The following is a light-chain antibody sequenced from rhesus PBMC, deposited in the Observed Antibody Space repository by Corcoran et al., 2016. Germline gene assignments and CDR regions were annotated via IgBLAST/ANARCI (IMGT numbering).Light chain of an antibody. CDR1: QSVSSY. CDR3: QQYNSAPLT. Sequence: VILTQSPATLSLSPGERATLSCRASQSVSSYLAWYQQKPGQAPKLHIYGASSRATGTPDRFRGDGSGTEFTLTISSLQPEEFATYYCQQYNSAPLTFGGGTKVELK. CDR2: GAS. V-gene: IGKV3-53*02. J-gene: IGKJ4*01.